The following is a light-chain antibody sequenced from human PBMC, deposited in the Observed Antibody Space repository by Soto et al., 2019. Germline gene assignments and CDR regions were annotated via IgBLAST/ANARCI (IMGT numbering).Light chain of an antibody. Sequence: QSVLTQPPSVSGAPGQRVTISCTGSSSNIGAGYDVHWYQQLPGTAPKLLIYGNSNRPSGVPDRFSVSKSGTSASLAITWLQAEDEADYYCQSYDSSLSRVFGGGTKLTGL. CDR3: QSYDSSLSRV. CDR2: GNS. CDR1: SSNIGAGYD. V-gene: IGLV1-40*01. J-gene: IGLJ2*01.